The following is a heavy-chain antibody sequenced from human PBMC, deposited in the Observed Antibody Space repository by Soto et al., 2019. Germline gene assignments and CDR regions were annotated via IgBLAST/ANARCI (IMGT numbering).Heavy chain of an antibody. J-gene: IGHJ4*02. CDR3: ASGVTKGGSGWYSDY. V-gene: IGHV1-18*04. Sequence: GASVKVSCKASGYTFTSYGISWVRQAPGQGLEWMGWISAYNGNTNYAQKLQGRVTMTTDTSTSTAYMELRSLRSDDTAVYYCASGVTKGGSGWYSDYWGQGTLVTVSS. D-gene: IGHD6-19*01. CDR2: ISAYNGNT. CDR1: GYTFTSYG.